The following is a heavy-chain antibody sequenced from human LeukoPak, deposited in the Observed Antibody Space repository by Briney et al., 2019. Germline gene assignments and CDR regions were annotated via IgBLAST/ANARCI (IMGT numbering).Heavy chain of an antibody. CDR2: IYPGDSDT. CDR1: GYSFTSYW. Sequence: GESLKISCKGSGYSFTSYWIGWVRQLPGKGLEWMGIIYPGDSDTRYSPSFQGQVTISADKSISTANLQWSSLKASDTAMYYCASGVSYYDSREYFQHWGQGTLVTVSS. D-gene: IGHD3-22*01. V-gene: IGHV5-51*01. J-gene: IGHJ1*01. CDR3: ASGVSYYDSREYFQH.